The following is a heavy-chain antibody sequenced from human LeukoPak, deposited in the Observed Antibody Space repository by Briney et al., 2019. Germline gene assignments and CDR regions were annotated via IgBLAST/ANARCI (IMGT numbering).Heavy chain of an antibody. D-gene: IGHD6-19*01. CDR2: ISACNGNT. CDR1: GYTFTSYG. V-gene: IGHV1-18*04. J-gene: IGHJ5*02. Sequence: ASVKVSCKASGYTFTSYGISWVRQAPGQGLEWMGWISACNGNTNYAQKLQGRVTMTTDTSTSTAYMELRSLRSDDTTVYYCARGVSSGWTDWFDPGAREPWSPSPQ. CDR3: ARGVSSGWTDWFDP.